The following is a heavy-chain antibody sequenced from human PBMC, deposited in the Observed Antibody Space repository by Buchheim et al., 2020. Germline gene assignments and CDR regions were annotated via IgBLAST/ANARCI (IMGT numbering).Heavy chain of an antibody. J-gene: IGHJ4*02. Sequence: EVQLVESGGGLVQPGGSLRLSCAASGFTFSSYSMNWVRQAPGKGLEWVSYISSSSSTIYYADSVKGRFTISSDNAKNSLYLQMNSLRDEDTAVYYCARELLPYSSSWYFDYWGQGTL. D-gene: IGHD6-13*01. CDR1: GFTFSSYS. CDR3: ARELLPYSSSWYFDY. V-gene: IGHV3-48*02. CDR2: ISSSSSTI.